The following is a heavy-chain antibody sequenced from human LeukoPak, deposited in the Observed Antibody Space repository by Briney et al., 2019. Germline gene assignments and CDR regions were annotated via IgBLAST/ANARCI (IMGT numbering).Heavy chain of an antibody. Sequence: GESLKISCKGSGYSFTSDWIGWVRQMPGRGLEWMGSIYPGDSDTRYSPSFQGQVSISADKSISTAYLQWSSLKASDTAVYYCAGHPSLVAAGQNWGQGTLVTVSS. V-gene: IGHV5-51*01. CDR3: AGHPSLVAAGQN. CDR1: GYSFTSDW. CDR2: IYPGDSDT. D-gene: IGHD6-13*01. J-gene: IGHJ4*02.